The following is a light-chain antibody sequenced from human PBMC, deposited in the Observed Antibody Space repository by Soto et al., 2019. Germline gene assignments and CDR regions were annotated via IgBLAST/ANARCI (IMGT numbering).Light chain of an antibody. V-gene: IGKV1-5*03. CDR1: QSIGDW. J-gene: IGKJ1*01. CDR2: KAS. CDR3: QQYNTYPWA. Sequence: DIQMTQSPSTLSASVGDRVTITCRASQSIGDWLAWYQQKPGKAPKFLIYKASSLESGVPSRFIGSGSGTEFTLTISSLQPDDFAPYCGQQYNTYPWAFGQGTKVEIK.